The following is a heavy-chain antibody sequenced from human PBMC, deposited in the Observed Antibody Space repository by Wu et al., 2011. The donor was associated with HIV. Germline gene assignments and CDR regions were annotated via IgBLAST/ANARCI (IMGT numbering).Heavy chain of an antibody. J-gene: IGHJ4*02. D-gene: IGHD3-22*01. V-gene: IGHV1-69*05. CDR2: IVPVLGGS. Sequence: QVQLVQSGAEVREPGSSVKVSCQASGGTLRKYAFSWVRQAPGQGLEWVGGIVPVLGGSDYAQKFRGRVTISTDESTHTAYMELSSLRSEDTAVYYCASPLDYYDRSGYDYWGQGTLLTVSS. CDR3: ASPLDYYDRSGYDY. CDR1: GGTLRKYA.